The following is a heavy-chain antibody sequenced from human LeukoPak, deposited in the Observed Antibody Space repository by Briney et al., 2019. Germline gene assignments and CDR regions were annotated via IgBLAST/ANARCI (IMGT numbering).Heavy chain of an antibody. V-gene: IGHV4-39*01. CDR2: IYYSGSS. Sequence: SETLSLTCTVSGGSISSSSYYWGWIPQPPGKGLEWIGTIYYSGSSYYHPSLKSRVTISVDTSKNQFSLKLSSVTAADTAVYYCARHSYYYDTSGYRSRGGFDYWGQGTLVTVS. D-gene: IGHD3-22*01. CDR3: ARHSYYYDTSGYRSRGGFDY. J-gene: IGHJ4*02. CDR1: GGSISSSSYY.